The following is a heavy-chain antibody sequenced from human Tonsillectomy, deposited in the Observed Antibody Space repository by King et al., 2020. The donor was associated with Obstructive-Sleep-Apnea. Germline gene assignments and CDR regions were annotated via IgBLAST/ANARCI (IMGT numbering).Heavy chain of an antibody. CDR3: ARDRDYYASGSYADY. J-gene: IGHJ4*02. Sequence: VQLVESGAEVKKPGASVKVSCKASGYTFTSYGISWVRQAPGRGLEWMGWITAYNGNTNYAQKLQGRVTMTTDTSTTTAYMELRSLRSDDTAVYYCARDRDYYASGSYADYWGQGTLVTVSS. CDR1: GYTFTSYG. V-gene: IGHV1-18*01. D-gene: IGHD3-10*01. CDR2: ITAYNGNT.